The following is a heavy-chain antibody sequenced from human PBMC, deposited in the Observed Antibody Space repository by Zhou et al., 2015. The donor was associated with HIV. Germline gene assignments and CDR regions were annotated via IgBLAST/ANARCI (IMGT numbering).Heavy chain of an antibody. CDR3: VRDRSPTFRGWYLDL. D-gene: IGHD3-16*01. V-gene: IGHV3-74*03. CDR1: GFTFRNYW. J-gene: IGHJ2*01. Sequence: EVQLVESGGGLVQTGGSLRLSCAASGFTFRNYWMHWVRQVPGKGLVWVSGITSYDGSTTYADSVKGRFTISRDNAKNTLYLQMNSLRAEDTAVYYCVRDRSPTFRGWYLDLWGRGTLVTVFS. CDR2: ITSYDGST.